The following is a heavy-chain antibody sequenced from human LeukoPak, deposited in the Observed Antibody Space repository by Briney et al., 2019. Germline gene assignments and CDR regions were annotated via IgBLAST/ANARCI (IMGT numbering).Heavy chain of an antibody. CDR1: GFTFSDQY. J-gene: IGHJ4*02. CDR3: GRSRAGAIDY. D-gene: IGHD1-26*01. Sequence: GGSLRLSCAASGFTFSDQYIDWVRQAPGKGLEWVGRIGNKANSYTTEYAASVKGRFTISRDESKNSLYLQMNSLKTEDTAVYYCGRSRAGAIDYWGQGTLVTVSS. V-gene: IGHV3-72*01. CDR2: IGNKANSYTT.